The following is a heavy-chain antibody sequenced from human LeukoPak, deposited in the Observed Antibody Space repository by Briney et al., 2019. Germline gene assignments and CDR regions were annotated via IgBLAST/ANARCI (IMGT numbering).Heavy chain of an antibody. D-gene: IGHD5-12*01. Sequence: GGSLRLSCAAAGFTLRSYEMNWVRQAPGKGLEWVSYIRSGGSTIYYADSVKGRFAISRDNAKNSLYPQMNSLRTEDTAVYYCARDPVATSRFDYWGQGTLVTVSS. CDR2: IRSGGSTI. J-gene: IGHJ4*02. CDR3: ARDPVATSRFDY. CDR1: GFTLRSYE. V-gene: IGHV3-48*03.